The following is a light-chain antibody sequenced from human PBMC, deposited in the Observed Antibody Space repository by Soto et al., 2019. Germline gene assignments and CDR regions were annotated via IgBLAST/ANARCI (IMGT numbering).Light chain of an antibody. J-gene: IGLJ1*01. CDR3: SSYTSSSTPFV. V-gene: IGLV2-14*01. Sequence: QSVLPQPASVSASPGQSITISCTGTSSDVGGYTYVSWYQQRPGKAPKLMIYEVRNRPSGVSNRFSASKSGNTASLTISGLQADDEADYYCSSYTSSSTPFVFGTGTKVTVL. CDR1: SSDVGGYTY. CDR2: EVR.